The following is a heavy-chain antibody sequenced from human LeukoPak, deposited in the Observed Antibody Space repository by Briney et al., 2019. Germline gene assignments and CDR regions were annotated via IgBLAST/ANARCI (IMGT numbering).Heavy chain of an antibody. D-gene: IGHD6-19*01. V-gene: IGHV4-59*01. CDR1: GGSLSSGY. CDR3: ARVQSSGWSRIFDS. J-gene: IGHJ4*02. Sequence: PSGTLSLSCTVSGGSLSSGYWSWVRQPPGKGLELIGYMYYRDSSNYNPSLKSRVTISIDTSKNQFSLKLSSVTAADTAVYYCARVQSSGWSRIFDSWGQGTLVTVSS. CDR2: MYYRDSS.